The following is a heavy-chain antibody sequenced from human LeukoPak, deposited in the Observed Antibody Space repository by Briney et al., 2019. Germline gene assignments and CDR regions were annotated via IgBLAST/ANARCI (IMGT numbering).Heavy chain of an antibody. CDR1: GYTFTSYG. CDR2: ISAYNGNT. J-gene: IGHJ6*02. Sequence: ASVKVSCKASGYTFTSYGISWVRQAPGQGLEWMGWISAYNGNTNYAQKLQGRVTMTTDTSTSTAYMELRSLRSDDTAVYYCVRVTALVCSGGSCYSGFYGMDVWGQGTTVTVSS. V-gene: IGHV1-18*01. CDR3: VRVTALVCSGGSCYSGFYGMDV. D-gene: IGHD2-15*01.